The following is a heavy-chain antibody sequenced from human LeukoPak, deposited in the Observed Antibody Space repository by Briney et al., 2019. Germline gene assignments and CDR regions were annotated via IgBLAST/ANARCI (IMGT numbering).Heavy chain of an antibody. CDR1: EFIFSRYA. V-gene: IGHV3-30*04. D-gene: IGHD5-24*01. CDR2: LSYDDTNE. J-gene: IGHJ4*02. Sequence: PGGSLRLSCAASEFIFSRYAMHWVRQAPGKGLELVAILSYDDTNEYYADSVAGRFTISRDNSKNTLYLQMNSLRPDDTAVYYCARDRRDGNNLAFHFDYWGQGTLVTVSS. CDR3: ARDRRDGNNLAFHFDY.